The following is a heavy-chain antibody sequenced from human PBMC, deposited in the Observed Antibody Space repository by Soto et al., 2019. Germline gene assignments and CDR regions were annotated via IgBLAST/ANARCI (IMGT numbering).Heavy chain of an antibody. D-gene: IGHD7-27*01. J-gene: IGHJ2*01. CDR1: GFTFSSYA. Sequence: GGSLRLSCAASGFTFSSYAMSWVRQAPGKGLEWVSAIRGSGGSTYYADSVRGRFTISRDNSKNTLYLQMNSLRAEDTAVYYCAKATLFLTGDRYFDLWGRGTLVTVSS. V-gene: IGHV3-23*01. CDR2: IRGSGGST. CDR3: AKATLFLTGDRYFDL.